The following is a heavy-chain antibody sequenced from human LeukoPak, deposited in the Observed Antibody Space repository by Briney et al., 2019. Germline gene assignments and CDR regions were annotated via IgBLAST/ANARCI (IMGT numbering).Heavy chain of an antibody. D-gene: IGHD5/OR15-5a*01. CDR1: GFTFSSYA. CDR3: AKDYSVSNWCFDL. CDR2: ISYDGNNT. V-gene: IGHV3-30-3*01. Sequence: GGSLRLSCAASGFTFSSYAMYWVRQAPGKRLEWVAVISYDGNNTYYADSVTGRFTISRDNSKNTLYLQMNSLRAEDTAVYYCAKDYSVSNWCFDLWGRGTLVTVSS. J-gene: IGHJ2*01.